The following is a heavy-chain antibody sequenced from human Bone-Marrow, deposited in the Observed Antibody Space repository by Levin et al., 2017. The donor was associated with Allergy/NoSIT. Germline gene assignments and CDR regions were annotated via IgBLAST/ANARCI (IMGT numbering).Heavy chain of an antibody. CDR2: ISAYNGNT. V-gene: IGHV1-18*01. CDR3: ARALFRANQAPLDAFDI. D-gene: IGHD3-10*01. Sequence: GESLKISCKASGYTFTSYGISWVRQAPGQGLEWMGWISAYNGNTNYAQKLQGRVTMTTDTSTSTAYMELRSLRSDDTAVYYCARALFRANQAPLDAFDIWGQGTMVTVSS. J-gene: IGHJ3*02. CDR1: GYTFTSYG.